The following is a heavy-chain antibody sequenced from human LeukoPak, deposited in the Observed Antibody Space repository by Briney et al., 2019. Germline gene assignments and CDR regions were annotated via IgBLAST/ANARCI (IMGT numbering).Heavy chain of an antibody. Sequence: GGSLRLSCAASGFSFSGHWMHWARQLPGKGLVWVSRISPTGSTTSYADSVKGRFTVSRDNAKNTLYLQVNNLRAEDAAVYYCARGPSSNWSGLDFWGQGTLLTVSS. CDR1: GFSFSGHW. CDR2: ISPTGSTT. CDR3: ARGPSSNWSGLDF. D-gene: IGHD6-13*01. V-gene: IGHV3-74*01. J-gene: IGHJ4*02.